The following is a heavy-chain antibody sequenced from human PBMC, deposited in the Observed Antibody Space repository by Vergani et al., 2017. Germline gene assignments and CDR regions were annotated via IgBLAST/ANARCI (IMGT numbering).Heavy chain of an antibody. CDR2: VNFVTGAA. CDR1: GYIFKNYY. D-gene: IGHD2-15*01. Sequence: QVQLVQSGAAVKKPGASAKVSCTASGYIFKNYYMHWLRLAPGQGFQWMGVVNFVTGAATSPQKFEGRITITRDTSTAPFYMDMSSLKYEDTAIYYCARSIGYCTSGSCRPYYFDLWGQGTLVTVSS. CDR3: ARSIGYCTSGSCRPYYFDL. J-gene: IGHJ4*02. V-gene: IGHV1-46*02.